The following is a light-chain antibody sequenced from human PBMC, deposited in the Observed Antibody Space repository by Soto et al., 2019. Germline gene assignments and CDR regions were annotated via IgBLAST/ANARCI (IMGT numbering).Light chain of an antibody. Sequence: EIVLTQSPGTLSLSPGERATLSCRASQSVRSDCFAWYQQKPGQAPRVIIFGVSTRATGIPDRFSGSGSGTDFTLTISRLEPEDFALYYCQQYGNSPLTFGGGTKVDIK. CDR2: GVS. V-gene: IGKV3-20*01. J-gene: IGKJ4*01. CDR1: QSVRSDC. CDR3: QQYGNSPLT.